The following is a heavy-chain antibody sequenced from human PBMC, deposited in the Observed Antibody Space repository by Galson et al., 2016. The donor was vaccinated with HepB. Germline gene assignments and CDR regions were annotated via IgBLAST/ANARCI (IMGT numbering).Heavy chain of an antibody. CDR3: ARVLRQFVCSASYPGAGMDV. CDR1: GYTFSNYG. Sequence: SVKVSCKASGYTFSNYGLSWVRQAPGLGLEWMGWISGYNGNTNYAQKFQGRVNMTTDTSTHTAYLELGSLRADDSAVYYCARVLRQFVCSASYPGAGMDVWGQGTTVIVSS. V-gene: IGHV1-18*01. J-gene: IGHJ6*02. D-gene: IGHD3-22*01. CDR2: ISGYNGNT.